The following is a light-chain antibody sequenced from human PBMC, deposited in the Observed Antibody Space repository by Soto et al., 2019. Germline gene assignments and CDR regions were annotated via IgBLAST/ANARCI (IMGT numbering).Light chain of an antibody. CDR3: QHYNSYSEA. CDR1: QTISSW. V-gene: IGKV1-5*03. Sequence: DIQMTQSPSTLSGSVGDRGTITCRASQTISSWLAWYQQKPGKAPKLQIYKASTLKGGVPSRFSGSGSGTEFALTISSLQPDDFATYYCQHYNSYSEAFGQGTKVELK. CDR2: KAS. J-gene: IGKJ1*01.